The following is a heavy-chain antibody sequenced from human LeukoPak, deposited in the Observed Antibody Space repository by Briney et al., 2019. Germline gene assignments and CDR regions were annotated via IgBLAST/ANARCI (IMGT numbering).Heavy chain of an antibody. Sequence: GGSLRLSCAGSGFTFKNYWMAWVRQAPGKGLEWVANIRHDGSARYYGDSVKGRFTISRDDAKNSLFLQMNSLRVGDTALYYCARDNSGFDSWGQGTLVTVSS. CDR1: GFTFKNYW. D-gene: IGHD6-19*01. V-gene: IGHV3-7*01. CDR2: IRHDGSAR. J-gene: IGHJ4*02. CDR3: ARDNSGFDS.